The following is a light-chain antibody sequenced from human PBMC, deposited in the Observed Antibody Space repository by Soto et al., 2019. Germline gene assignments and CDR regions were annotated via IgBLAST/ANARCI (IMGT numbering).Light chain of an antibody. V-gene: IGKV3-20*01. Sequence: EIVLTQSPATLSLSPGERATLSCRASQSISRDSLAWYQHKPGQAPRFLLYGASTRATGVQDRFSGGGSGTDCRFTISRLEPEDVAVYYCQFYGSSPHTFGGGTKVEIK. CDR3: QFYGSSPHT. CDR1: QSISRDS. J-gene: IGKJ4*01. CDR2: GAS.